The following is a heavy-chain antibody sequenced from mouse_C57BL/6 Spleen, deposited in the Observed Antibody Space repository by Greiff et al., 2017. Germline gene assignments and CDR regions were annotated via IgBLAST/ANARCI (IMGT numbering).Heavy chain of an antibody. CDR3: AREDIYYDYDSGFAY. D-gene: IGHD2-4*01. J-gene: IGHJ3*01. V-gene: IGHV3-6*01. CDR1: GYSITSGYY. CDR2: ISYDGSN. Sequence: EVQVVESGPGLVKPSQSLSLTCSVTGYSITSGYYWNWIRQFPGNKLEWMGYISYDGSNNYNPSLKNRISITRDTSKNQFFLKLNSVTTEDTATYYCAREDIYYDYDSGFAYWGQGTLVTVSA.